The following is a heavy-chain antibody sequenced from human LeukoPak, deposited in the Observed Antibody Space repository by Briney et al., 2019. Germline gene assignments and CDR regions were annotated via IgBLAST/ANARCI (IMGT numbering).Heavy chain of an antibody. J-gene: IGHJ4*02. Sequence: GGSLRLSCAASGFTFSSYEMNWVRQAPEKGLEWVSYISSSGSTIYYADSVKGRFTISRDNAKNSLYLLMNSLRAEDTAVYYCARDLIWFGELSSVFDYWGQGTLVTVSS. D-gene: IGHD3-10*01. CDR3: ARDLIWFGELSSVFDY. V-gene: IGHV3-48*03. CDR2: ISSSGSTI. CDR1: GFTFSSYE.